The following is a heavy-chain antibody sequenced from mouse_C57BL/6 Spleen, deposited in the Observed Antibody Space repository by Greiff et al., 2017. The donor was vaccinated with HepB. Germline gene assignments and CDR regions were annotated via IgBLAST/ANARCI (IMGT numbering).Heavy chain of an antibody. CDR2: INPYNGGT. CDR3: ARGYCGSSYGYFDF. J-gene: IGHJ1*03. D-gene: IGHD1-1*01. V-gene: IGHV1-19*01. CDR1: GYTFTDYY. Sequence: EVQLQQSGPVLVKPGASVKMSCKASGYTFTDYYMNWVKQSHGKSLEWIGVINPYNGGTSYNQKFKGKATLTVDKSYSTAYMELKSLTSEESAVYYCARGYCGSSYGYFDFWGTGTTVTVSS.